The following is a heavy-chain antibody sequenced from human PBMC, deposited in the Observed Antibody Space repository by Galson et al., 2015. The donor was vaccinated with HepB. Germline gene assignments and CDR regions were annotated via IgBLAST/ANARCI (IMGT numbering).Heavy chain of an antibody. CDR3: AKHSDRVPVWNDAFYA. Sequence: SLRLSCAASGFTISNYAMTWVRQAPGKGLEWVSGISGSGTSTFHADSVKGRFTISRDNSKKTLYLEMNNLRGEDTALYYCAKHSDRVPVWNDAFYAWCQGTLVTVSS. V-gene: IGHV3-23*01. D-gene: IGHD3-16*01. J-gene: IGHJ3*01. CDR2: ISGSGTST. CDR1: GFTISNYA.